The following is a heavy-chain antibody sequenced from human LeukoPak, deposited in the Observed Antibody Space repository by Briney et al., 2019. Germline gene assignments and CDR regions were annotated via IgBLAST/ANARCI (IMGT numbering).Heavy chain of an antibody. J-gene: IGHJ4*02. D-gene: IGHD6-13*01. V-gene: IGHV1-3*01. CDR3: ARGEKPGIAAAGTKY. CDR2: INAGNGNT. CDR1: GYTFTSYA. Sequence: ASVKVSCKASGYTFTSYAMHWVRQAPGQRLEWMGWINAGNGNTKYSQKFQGRVTITRDTSASTAYMELSSLRSEDTAVYYCARGEKPGIAAAGTKYWGQGTLVTVSS.